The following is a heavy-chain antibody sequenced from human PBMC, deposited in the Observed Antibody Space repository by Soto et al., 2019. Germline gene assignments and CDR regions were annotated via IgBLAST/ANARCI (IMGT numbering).Heavy chain of an antibody. D-gene: IGHD3-3*01. CDR2: FDPEYGET. CDR3: ETWGVTICGVLILEGAFDI. J-gene: IGHJ3*02. Sequence: GASVKVSCKVSGYTLTELSMHWVRQARGKRHKGMGGFDPEYGETIYAQKFQGKVTMTEYTSTDKANMKQSSLRSEDTYIEYYETWGVTICGVLILEGAFDIRGQGTMVTVSS. CDR1: GYTLTELS. V-gene: IGHV1-24*01.